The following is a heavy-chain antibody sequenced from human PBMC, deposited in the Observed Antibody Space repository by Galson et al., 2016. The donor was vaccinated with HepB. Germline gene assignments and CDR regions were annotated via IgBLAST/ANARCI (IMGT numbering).Heavy chain of an antibody. J-gene: IGHJ4*02. Sequence: SLRLSCAASGFSISSYSMNWVRQAPGKGLEWVSYISTGSTTIYYADSVKGRFTISRDNAKNSLYLQMNRLRDEDTAIYYCAKARDARRYGSFGSWGQGTLVTVSS. CDR1: GFSISSYS. CDR3: AKARDARRYGSFGS. V-gene: IGHV3-48*02. CDR2: ISTGSTTI. D-gene: IGHD3-10*01.